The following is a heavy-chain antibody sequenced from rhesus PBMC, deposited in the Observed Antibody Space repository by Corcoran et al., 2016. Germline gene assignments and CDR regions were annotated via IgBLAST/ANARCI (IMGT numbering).Heavy chain of an antibody. J-gene: IGHJ4*01. Sequence: QVKLQQWGEGLVKPSETLSLTFAGYGGSISGSVYWRWIRPAPGKGLEWIGNIDGNSASTNYNPSLKNRVTISKDTSKNQFSLKLSSVTAADTAVYYCARDTAGTVGVYWGQGVLVTVSS. D-gene: IGHD5-24*01. V-gene: IGHV4-73*01. CDR2: IDGNSAST. CDR1: GGSISGSVY. CDR3: ARDTAGTVGVY.